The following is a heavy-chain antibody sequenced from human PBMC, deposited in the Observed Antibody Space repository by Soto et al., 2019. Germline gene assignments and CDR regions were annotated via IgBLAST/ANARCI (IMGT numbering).Heavy chain of an antibody. V-gene: IGHV1-69*01. CDR3: ARGVGGLAAAGIYWFDP. J-gene: IGHJ5*02. Sequence: QVQLVQSGAEVKKPGSSVKVSCKASGGTFSSYAISWVRQAPGQGHEWMGGIIPIFGTANYAQKFQGRVTITADESTSTAYMELSSLRSEDTAVYYCARGVGGLAAAGIYWFDPWGQGTLVTVSS. CDR2: IIPIFGTA. CDR1: GGTFSSYA. D-gene: IGHD6-13*01.